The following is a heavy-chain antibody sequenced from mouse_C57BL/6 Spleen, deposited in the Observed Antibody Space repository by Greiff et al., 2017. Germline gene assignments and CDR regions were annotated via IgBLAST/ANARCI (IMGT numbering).Heavy chain of an antibody. J-gene: IGHJ4*01. D-gene: IGHD2-1*01. Sequence: QVQLQQPGAELVKPGASVKMSCKASGYTFTSYWITWVKQRPGHGLEWIGDIYPGSGGTNYNEKFKSKATLTVDTSSSTGYMQLSSLTSEDSAVYYCAGDYGNYYAMDYWGQGTSVTVSS. CDR1: GYTFTSYW. V-gene: IGHV1-55*01. CDR3: AGDYGNYYAMDY. CDR2: IYPGSGGT.